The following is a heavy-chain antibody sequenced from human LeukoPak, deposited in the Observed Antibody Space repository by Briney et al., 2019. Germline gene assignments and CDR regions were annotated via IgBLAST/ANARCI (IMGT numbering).Heavy chain of an antibody. J-gene: IGHJ6*04. V-gene: IGHV3-30*18. CDR3: AKDQGYCSGGSCYPWNGMDV. D-gene: IGHD2-15*01. CDR1: GFTFSSYG. CDR2: ITYDGSNK. Sequence: GRSLRLSCAASGFTFSSYGMHWVRQAPGKGLEWVAVITYDGSNKYYADSVKGRLTISRDNSKNTLYLQMNSLRAEDTAVYYCAKDQGYCSGGSCYPWNGMDVWGKGTTVTVSS.